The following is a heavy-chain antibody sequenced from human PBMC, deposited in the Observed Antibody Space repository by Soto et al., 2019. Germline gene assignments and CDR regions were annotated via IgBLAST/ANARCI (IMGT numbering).Heavy chain of an antibody. CDR3: GRWSLITMIVNY. D-gene: IGHD3-22*01. J-gene: IGHJ4*02. V-gene: IGHV1-46*01. Sequence: QVQLVQPGAEVKKPGASVKVSCKASGYTFTSFYMHWVRQAPGQGLEWMGIINPSGGSSSYAQKFQGRVTMTRDTSTNTVSMALNSLRSEDTAVYYCGRWSLITMIVNYWGQGTLVTVSS. CDR2: INPSGGSS. CDR1: GYTFTSFY.